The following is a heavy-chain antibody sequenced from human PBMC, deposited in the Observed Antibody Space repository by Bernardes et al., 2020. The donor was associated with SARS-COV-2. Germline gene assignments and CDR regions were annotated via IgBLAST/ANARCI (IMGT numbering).Heavy chain of an antibody. D-gene: IGHD3-22*01. V-gene: IGHV1-18*01. CDR1: GFTFSSYG. CDR2: INVYNENT. Sequence: ASVKVSCKASGFTFSSYGISWVRQAPGQGLEWMGWINVYNENTNYAQKFQGRVTMTTDTSTSTANMELRSLRSDDTAVYYCARTPYFYDSDDYSGGYFDLWGRGSLITVSS. J-gene: IGHJ2*01. CDR3: ARTPYFYDSDDYSGGYFDL.